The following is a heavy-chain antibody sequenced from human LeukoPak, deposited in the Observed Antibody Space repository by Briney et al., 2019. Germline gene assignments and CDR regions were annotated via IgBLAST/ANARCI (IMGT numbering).Heavy chain of an antibody. CDR3: ARDRQWSITDY. CDR2: IKGDGSEK. D-gene: IGHD2-15*01. CDR1: GFTFSSYW. Sequence: PGGSLRLSCTASGFTFSSYWMSWVRQAPGKGLEWVANIKGDGSEKHHVDSAKGRFTISRDNAKNSLSLQMNSLRAEDTAVYYCARDRQWSITDYWGQGTLVTVSS. V-gene: IGHV3-7*04. J-gene: IGHJ4*02.